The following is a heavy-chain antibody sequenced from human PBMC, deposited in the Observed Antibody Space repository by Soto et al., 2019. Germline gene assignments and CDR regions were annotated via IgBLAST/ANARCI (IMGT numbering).Heavy chain of an antibody. V-gene: IGHV3-13*01. CDR3: ARAVVVVGSNAFDI. J-gene: IGHJ3*02. D-gene: IGHD2-15*01. Sequence: GGSLRLSCAASGFTFSSYDMHWVRQAPGKGLEWVSAIGTAGDTYYPGSVKGRFTISRENAKNSLYLQMNSLRAGDTAVYYCARAVVVVGSNAFDIWGQGTMVTVSS. CDR2: IGTAGDT. CDR1: GFTFSSYD.